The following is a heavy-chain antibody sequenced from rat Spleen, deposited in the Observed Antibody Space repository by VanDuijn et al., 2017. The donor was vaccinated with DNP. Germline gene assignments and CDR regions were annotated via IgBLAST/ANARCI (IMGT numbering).Heavy chain of an antibody. J-gene: IGHJ2*01. CDR2: ITSSGGST. Sequence: EVQLVESGGDLVQPGRSLKLSCVASGFTFNNYWMTWIRQVPGKGLEWVASITSSGGSTYYPDSVKGRFTISRDNAKNTLYLQMNSLRSEDTATYYCARDDGVPFDYWGQGVMVTVSS. V-gene: IGHV5-31*01. CDR3: ARDDGVPFDY. CDR1: GFTFNNYW. D-gene: IGHD4-3*01.